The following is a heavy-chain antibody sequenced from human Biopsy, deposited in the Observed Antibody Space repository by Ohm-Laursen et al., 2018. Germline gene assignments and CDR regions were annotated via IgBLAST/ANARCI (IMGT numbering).Heavy chain of an antibody. CDR2: IWYDGSRQ. Sequence: SLRLSCAASGFTFISYGMHWVRQAPGKGLEWVAVIWYDGSRQYYADSVKGRFTISRDNSKNTLYLQMNSLRAEDTAVYYCARDGAAGYGLDVWGQGTTVTVSS. CDR3: ARDGAAGYGLDV. V-gene: IGHV3-33*01. CDR1: GFTFISYG. J-gene: IGHJ6*02. D-gene: IGHD6-25*01.